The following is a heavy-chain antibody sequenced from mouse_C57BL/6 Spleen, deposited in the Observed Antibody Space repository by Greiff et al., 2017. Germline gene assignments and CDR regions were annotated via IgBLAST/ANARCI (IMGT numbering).Heavy chain of an antibody. CDR2: IDPSDSYT. Sequence: VQLQQPGAELVMPGASVKLSCKASGYTFTSYWMHWVKQRPGQGLEWIGEIDPSDSYTNYNQKFKGKSTLTVDKSSSTAYMQLSSLTSEDSAVYCCARSSDWDGLDYWGQGTTLTVSS. V-gene: IGHV1-69*01. J-gene: IGHJ2*01. CDR3: ARSSDWDGLDY. CDR1: GYTFTSYW. D-gene: IGHD4-1*01.